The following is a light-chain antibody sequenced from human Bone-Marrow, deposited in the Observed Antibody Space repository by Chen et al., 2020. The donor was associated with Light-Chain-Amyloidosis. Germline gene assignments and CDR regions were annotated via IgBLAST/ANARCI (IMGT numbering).Light chain of an antibody. Sequence: SYELTQPPSVSVSPGQTARITCSGDDLPTKYAYWYQQKPGQAPVLVIHRDTERPSGIHERFSGSSSGTTATLTSSGVQAEDEADYHCQSADSSGTYEVIFGGGTKLTVL. CDR3: QSADSSGTYEVI. CDR2: RDT. CDR1: DLPTKY. J-gene: IGLJ2*01. V-gene: IGLV3-25*03.